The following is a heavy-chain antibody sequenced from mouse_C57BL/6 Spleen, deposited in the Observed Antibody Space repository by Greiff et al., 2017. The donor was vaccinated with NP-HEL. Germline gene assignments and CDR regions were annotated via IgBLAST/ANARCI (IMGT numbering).Heavy chain of an antibody. V-gene: IGHV1-55*01. CDR2: IYPGSGST. Sequence: QVQLRQSGAELVKPGASVKMSCKASGYTFTSYWITWVKQRPGQGLEWIGDIYPGSGSTNYNEKFKSKATLTVDTSSSTAYMQLSSLTYEDSAVYYGAKENFQKAMDYLGQGTSVTVAS. CDR3: AKENFQKAMDY. J-gene: IGHJ4*01. CDR1: GYTFTSYW.